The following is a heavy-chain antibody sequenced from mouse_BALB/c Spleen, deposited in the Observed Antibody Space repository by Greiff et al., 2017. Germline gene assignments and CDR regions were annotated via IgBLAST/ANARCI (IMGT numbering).Heavy chain of an antibody. CDR2: ISYSGST. CDR3: ARDYSVRFAY. D-gene: IGHD2-12*01. CDR1: GYSITSDYA. J-gene: IGHJ3*01. V-gene: IGHV3-2*02. Sequence: EVKLMESGPGLVKPSQSLSLTCTVTGYSITSDYAWNWIRQFPGNKLEWMGYISYSGSTSYNPSLKSRISITRDTSKNQFFLQLNSVTTEDTATYYCARDYSVRFAYWGQGTLVTVSA.